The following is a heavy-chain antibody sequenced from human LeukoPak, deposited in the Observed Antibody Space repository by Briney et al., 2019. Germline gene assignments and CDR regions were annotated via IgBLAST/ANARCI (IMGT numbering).Heavy chain of an antibody. D-gene: IGHD6-19*01. Sequence: SETLSLTCTVSGGSISSYYWSWIRQPPGKGLEWIGYIYYSGSTNYNPSLKSRVTISVDTSKNQFSLKLSSVTAADTAVYYCARTSEHSGPYNKPYYYYYYGMDVWGQGTTVTVSS. J-gene: IGHJ6*02. CDR1: GGSISSYY. V-gene: IGHV4-59*01. CDR2: IYYSGST. CDR3: ARTSEHSGPYNKPYYYYYYGMDV.